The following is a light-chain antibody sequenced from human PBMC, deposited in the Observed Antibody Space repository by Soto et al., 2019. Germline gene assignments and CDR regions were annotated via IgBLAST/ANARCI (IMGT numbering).Light chain of an antibody. CDR1: QSISSW. CDR2: KES. V-gene: IGKV1-5*03. Sequence: DIQMTQSPSTLSASGGDRVTITCRASQSISSWLAWYQQKPGKAPKLLIYKESSLESGVPSRFSGSGSGTEFTLTISSLQPDEFATYYCQQYNSYPTFGGGTKVEIK. J-gene: IGKJ4*01. CDR3: QQYNSYPT.